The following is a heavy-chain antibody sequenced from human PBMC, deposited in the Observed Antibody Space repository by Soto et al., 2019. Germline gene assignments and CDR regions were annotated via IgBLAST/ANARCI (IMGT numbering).Heavy chain of an antibody. V-gene: IGHV3-23*01. Sequence: VQLLESGGGLVQPGGSLRLSCAASGLTFSSYAMNWVRQAPGKGLEWVSSISNSGGTTYSADSVQGRFTISRDNSKNTLYLQMNNLRADDTAVYYCAISGYTESGYWGQGTLVTVSS. CDR3: AISGYTESGY. D-gene: IGHD5-12*01. J-gene: IGHJ4*02. CDR1: GLTFSSYA. CDR2: ISNSGGTT.